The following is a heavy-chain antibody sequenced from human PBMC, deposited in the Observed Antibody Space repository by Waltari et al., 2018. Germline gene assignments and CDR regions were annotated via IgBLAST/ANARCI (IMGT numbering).Heavy chain of an antibody. J-gene: IGHJ3*02. CDR2: ISYDGSDK. V-gene: IGHV3-33*01. CDR3: ARVRIENTLFDAFDI. D-gene: IGHD2-15*01. Sequence: QVHLVESGGGVVQPGRSLRLSCAACGFIFSNYGMHWGRQAPGKGLEWVAVISYDGSDKYYGDSGEGRFTISRDNSENTLFLQMNSLRAEDTAVYYCARVRIENTLFDAFDIWGQGTMVSVSS. CDR1: GFIFSNYG.